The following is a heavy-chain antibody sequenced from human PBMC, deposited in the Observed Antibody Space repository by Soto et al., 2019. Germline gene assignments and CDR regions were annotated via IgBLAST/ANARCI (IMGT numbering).Heavy chain of an antibody. V-gene: IGHV3-33*01. CDR3: ARELPTIAAAGTPSLDY. J-gene: IGHJ4*02. D-gene: IGHD6-13*01. Sequence: PWGSLRLSCAASGFTFSSYGMHWVRQAPGKGLEWVAVIWYDGSNKYYADSVKGRFTISRDNSKNTLYLQMNSLRAEDTAVYYCARELPTIAAAGTPSLDYWGQGTLVTVSS. CDR2: IWYDGSNK. CDR1: GFTFSSYG.